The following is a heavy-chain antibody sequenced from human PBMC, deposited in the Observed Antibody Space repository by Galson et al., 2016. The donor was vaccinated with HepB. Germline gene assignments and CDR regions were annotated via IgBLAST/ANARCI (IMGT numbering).Heavy chain of an antibody. CDR1: GYTFTGYY. CDR3: ATSPVVATTDNYYGMDV. CDR2: ISPNSGGT. D-gene: IGHD1-26*01. J-gene: IGHJ6*02. V-gene: IGHV1-2*04. Sequence: SVKVSCKASGYTFTGYYLHWVRQAPGQGLEWMGWISPNSGGTNYAQKFQGWVSMTRDTSISTVYMELRRLRSDDTAVYYCATSPVVATTDNYYGMDVWGQGTTVTVSS.